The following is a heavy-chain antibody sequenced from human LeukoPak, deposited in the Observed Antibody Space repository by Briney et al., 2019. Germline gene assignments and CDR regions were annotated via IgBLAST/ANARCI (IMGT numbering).Heavy chain of an antibody. CDR3: AREGRENIAIGVD. D-gene: IGHD3-16*02. J-gene: IGHJ4*02. CDR1: GYSISSGYY. Sequence: KTSETLSLTCTVSGYSISSGYYWGWFRQTPGKGLEWIASISHSGSPYYNPSLKSRVTISEDLSRNPFSLTLNSVTAADAAVYYCAREGRENIAIGVDWGQGALVTVSS. CDR2: ISHSGSP. V-gene: IGHV4-38-2*02.